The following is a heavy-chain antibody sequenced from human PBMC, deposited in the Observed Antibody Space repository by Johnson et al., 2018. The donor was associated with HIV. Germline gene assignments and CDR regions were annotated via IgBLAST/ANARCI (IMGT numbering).Heavy chain of an antibody. V-gene: IGHV3-30*02. Sequence: VQLVESGGGLVQPGGSLRLSCAASGFTFSSYGMHWVRQAPGKGLEWVAFIRYDGSNKYYADSVKGRFTISRDNSKNTLYLQMNSLKTEDTAVYYCTTEYNWNDKGGAFDIWGQGTMVTVSS. CDR2: IRYDGSNK. D-gene: IGHD1-1*01. CDR3: TTEYNWNDKGGAFDI. J-gene: IGHJ3*02. CDR1: GFTFSSYG.